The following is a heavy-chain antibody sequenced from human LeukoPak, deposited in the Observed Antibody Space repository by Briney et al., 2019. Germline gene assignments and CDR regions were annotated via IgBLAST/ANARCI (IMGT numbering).Heavy chain of an antibody. Sequence: PSETLSLTCTVSGGSISSSSYYWGWIRQPPGKGLEWIGSIYYSGSTYYNPSLKSRVTISVDTSKNQFSLKLSSVTAADTAVYYCARNDYGDYGYWGQGTLVTVSS. CDR3: ARNDYGDYGY. D-gene: IGHD4-17*01. CDR1: GGSISSSSYY. CDR2: IYYSGST. J-gene: IGHJ4*02. V-gene: IGHV4-39*01.